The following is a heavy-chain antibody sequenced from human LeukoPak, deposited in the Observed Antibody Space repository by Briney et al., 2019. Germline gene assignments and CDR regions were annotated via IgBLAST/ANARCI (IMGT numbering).Heavy chain of an antibody. V-gene: IGHV4-30-4*01. Sequence: SETLSLTSTVSGGSISSGVYYWSWIRQPPGKGLGCIVYIYYSGSTYYNPSLKSRVTISVDTSKNQFSLKLSSVTAADTAVYYCARFSNLEYYYYGMDVWGQGTTVTVSS. D-gene: IGHD4-11*01. CDR3: ARFSNLEYYYYGMDV. CDR1: GGSISSGVYY. J-gene: IGHJ6*02. CDR2: IYYSGST.